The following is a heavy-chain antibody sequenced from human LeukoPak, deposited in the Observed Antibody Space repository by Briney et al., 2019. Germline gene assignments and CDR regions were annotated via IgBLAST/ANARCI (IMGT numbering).Heavy chain of an antibody. CDR3: AEDIAAAGTGWFDP. J-gene: IGHJ5*02. CDR2: ISGDGGST. Sequence: PGGSLRLSCAASGFTFDDYAMHCVRQAPGKGLEWVSLISGDGGSTYYADSVKGRFTISRDNSKDSLYLQMNSLRTEDTALYYCAEDIAAAGTGWFDPWGQGTLVTVSS. V-gene: IGHV3-43*02. D-gene: IGHD6-13*01. CDR1: GFTFDDYA.